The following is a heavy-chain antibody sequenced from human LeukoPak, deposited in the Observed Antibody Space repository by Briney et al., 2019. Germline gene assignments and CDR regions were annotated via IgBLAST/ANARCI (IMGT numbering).Heavy chain of an antibody. CDR2: IYYSGST. CDR3: AFDYYYGSGLPY. Sequence: SETLSLTCTVSGGSISSSSYYWGLIRQPPGKGLEWIGSIYYSGSTYYNPSLKSRVTISVDTSKNQFSLKLSSVTAADTAVYYCAFDYYYGSGLPYWGQGTLVTVSS. CDR1: GGSISSSSYY. D-gene: IGHD3-10*01. J-gene: IGHJ4*02. V-gene: IGHV4-39*01.